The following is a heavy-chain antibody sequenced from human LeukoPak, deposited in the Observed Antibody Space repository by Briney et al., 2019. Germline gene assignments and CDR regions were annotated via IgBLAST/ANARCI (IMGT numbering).Heavy chain of an antibody. D-gene: IGHD2-21*02. CDR1: GFTFSSYA. Sequence: GGSLRLSCAASGFTFSSYAMHWVRQAPGKGLEWVAVISYDGSNKYYADSVKGRFTISRDNSKNTLYLQVNSLRAEDTAVYYCARQRPNSDCFDYWGQGTLVTVSS. CDR2: ISYDGSNK. CDR3: ARQRPNSDCFDY. J-gene: IGHJ4*02. V-gene: IGHV3-30-3*01.